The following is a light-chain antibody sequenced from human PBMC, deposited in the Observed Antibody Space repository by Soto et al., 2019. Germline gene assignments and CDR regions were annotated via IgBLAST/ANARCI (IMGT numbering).Light chain of an antibody. J-gene: IGLJ1*01. Sequence: QSVLTQPPSASGTPGQTVTISCSGSSSNIGSNTVNWYQQLPGTAPKLLIYSNNQRPSGVPDRFSGSKSGTSASLAISGLQSEDEADYYCAAWDDSLNDYVFGTGTKLTVL. CDR2: SNN. CDR1: SSNIGSNT. CDR3: AAWDDSLNDYV. V-gene: IGLV1-44*01.